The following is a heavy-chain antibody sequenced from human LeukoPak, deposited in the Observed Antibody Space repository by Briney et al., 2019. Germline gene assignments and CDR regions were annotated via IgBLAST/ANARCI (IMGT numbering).Heavy chain of an antibody. V-gene: IGHV3-7*01. CDR2: IKQDGSEK. D-gene: IGHD5-18*01. J-gene: IGHJ5*02. CDR1: GFTFSSYW. CDR3: ARSGYSYIGGWFDP. Sequence: PGGSLRLSCAASGFTFSSYWMSWVRQAPGKGLEWVANIKQDGSEKYYVDSVKGRFTISRDNAKNSLYLQMNSLRAEDTAVYYCARSGYSYIGGWFDPWGQGTLVTVSS.